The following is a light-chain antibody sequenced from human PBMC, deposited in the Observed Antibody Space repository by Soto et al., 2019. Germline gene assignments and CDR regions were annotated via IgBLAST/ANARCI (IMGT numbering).Light chain of an antibody. J-gene: IGLJ2*01. Sequence: QSVLTQPPSVSGAPGQRVTISCAGGSSSIGAGYDVHWYQQVPGTAPKLLIYGNFNRPSGVPGRFSGSKSGTSASLAITGLQAGDEADHYCQSYDSSLSGVVFGGGTKVTVL. CDR3: QSYDSSLSGVV. CDR1: SSSIGAGYD. CDR2: GNF. V-gene: IGLV1-40*01.